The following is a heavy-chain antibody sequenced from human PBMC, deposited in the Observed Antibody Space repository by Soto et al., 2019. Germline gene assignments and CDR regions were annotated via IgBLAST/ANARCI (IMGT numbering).Heavy chain of an antibody. Sequence: PSETLSLTCAVYGGSFSGYYWSWIRQPPGKGLEWIGEINHSGSTNYNPSLKSRVTISVDTSKNQFSLKLSSVTAADTAVYYCARYLLSSWYVWFDPWGQGTLVTVSS. D-gene: IGHD6-13*01. CDR2: INHSGST. J-gene: IGHJ5*02. CDR1: GGSFSGYY. V-gene: IGHV4-34*01. CDR3: ARYLLSSWYVWFDP.